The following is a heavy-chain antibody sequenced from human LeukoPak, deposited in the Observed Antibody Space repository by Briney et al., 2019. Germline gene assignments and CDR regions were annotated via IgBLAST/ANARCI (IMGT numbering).Heavy chain of an antibody. J-gene: IGHJ4*02. D-gene: IGHD4-11*01. CDR3: ARVMADYNNALDY. CDR1: GFTFSSYA. CDR2: ISYDGSNK. V-gene: IGHV3-30-3*01. Sequence: GGSLRLSCAASGFTFSSYAMHWVRQAPGKGLEWVAVISYDGSNKYYADSVKGRFTISRDNAKNLLYLEMNSLRAEDTAVYYCARVMADYNNALDYWGQGTLVTVSS.